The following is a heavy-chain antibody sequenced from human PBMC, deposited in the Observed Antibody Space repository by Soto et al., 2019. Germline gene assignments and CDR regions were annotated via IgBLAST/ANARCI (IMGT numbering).Heavy chain of an antibody. Sequence: EVQLVESGGGLVQPGGSLRLSCAASGFTFRNYWMSWVRQAPGKGLEWVANIKQDGSEKYYVDSVKGRFTISRDNAKNSLYLQMNSLRAEDTAVYYCARDKAYGDSEDNWGQGTLVTVSS. CDR3: ARDKAYGDSEDN. D-gene: IGHD4-17*01. V-gene: IGHV3-7*03. J-gene: IGHJ4*02. CDR2: IKQDGSEK. CDR1: GFTFRNYW.